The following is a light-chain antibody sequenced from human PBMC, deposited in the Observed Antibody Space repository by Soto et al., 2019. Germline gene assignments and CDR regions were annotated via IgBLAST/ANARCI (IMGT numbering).Light chain of an antibody. J-gene: IGKJ2*01. CDR3: HQYKSYTPYT. CDR2: GAS. Sequence: EIQMTQSPPTLAASIGERVTITCRASQTISSSLAWYQQKAGQAPKLLIYGASSLESGVPSRFSGTGSGTEFNLTISRLQPDDFATYYCHQYKSYTPYTFGQGTKLEIK. V-gene: IGKV1-5*01. CDR1: QTISSS.